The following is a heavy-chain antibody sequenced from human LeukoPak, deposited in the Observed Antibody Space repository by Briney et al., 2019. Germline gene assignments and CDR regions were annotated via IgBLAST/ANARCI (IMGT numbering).Heavy chain of an antibody. D-gene: IGHD2-15*01. Sequence: SETLSLTCAVYGGSFSGYYWSWIRQPPGKGLEWIGEINRSGSTNYNPSLKSRVTISVDTSKNQFSLKLSSVTAADTAVYYCARGRRVRGYCSGGSCYPKSSYGMDVWGQGTTVTVSS. CDR1: GGSFSGYY. CDR2: INRSGST. CDR3: ARGRRVRGYCSGGSCYPKSSYGMDV. V-gene: IGHV4-34*01. J-gene: IGHJ6*02.